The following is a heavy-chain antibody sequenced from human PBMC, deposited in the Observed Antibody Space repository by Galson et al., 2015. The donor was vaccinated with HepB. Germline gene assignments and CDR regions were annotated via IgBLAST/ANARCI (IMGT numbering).Heavy chain of an antibody. V-gene: IGHV5-51*01. D-gene: IGHD6-13*01. J-gene: IGHJ4*02. Sequence: QSGAEVKKPGESLKISCKGSGYTFTNNWIAWVRQMPGKGLEWMGIIYPGDSDTRYSPSFRGQVTISADKSISTAYLQWSSLKASDTAIYYCARHTGHSSSWFDIDQPGDYWGQGTLVTVSS. CDR1: GYTFTNNW. CDR3: ARHTGHSSSWFDIDQPGDY. CDR2: IYPGDSDT.